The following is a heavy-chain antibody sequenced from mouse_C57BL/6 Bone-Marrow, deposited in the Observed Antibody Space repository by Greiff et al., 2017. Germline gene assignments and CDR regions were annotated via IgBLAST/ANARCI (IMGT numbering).Heavy chain of an antibody. V-gene: IGHV5-17*01. CDR2: IISGSSTI. Sequence: EVKLVESGGGLVKPGGSLKLSCAASGFTFSDYGMHWVRQAPEKGLEWVAYIISGSSTIYYADTVKGRFTISRDNAKNTLFLQMTSLGSGDTAMYYCARTYGSSYCDYWGQGTTLTVSS. CDR1: GFTFSDYG. J-gene: IGHJ2*01. CDR3: ARTYGSSYCDY. D-gene: IGHD1-1*01.